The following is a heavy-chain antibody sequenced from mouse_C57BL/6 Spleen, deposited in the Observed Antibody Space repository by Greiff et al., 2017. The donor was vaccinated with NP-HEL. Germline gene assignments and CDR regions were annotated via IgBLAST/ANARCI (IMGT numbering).Heavy chain of an antibody. D-gene: IGHD2-4*01. CDR3: ASRNDYWDAMDY. Sequence: QVQLQQSGAELVKPGASVKLSCKASGYTFTSYWMHWVKQRPGQGLEWIGMIHPNSGSTNYNEKFKSKATLTVDKSSSTAYMQLSSLTSEDSAVYYCASRNDYWDAMDYWGQGTSVTVSS. CDR1: GYTFTSYW. J-gene: IGHJ4*01. CDR2: IHPNSGST. V-gene: IGHV1-64*01.